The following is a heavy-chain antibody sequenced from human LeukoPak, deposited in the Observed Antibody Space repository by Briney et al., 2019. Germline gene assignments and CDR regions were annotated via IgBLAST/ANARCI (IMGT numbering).Heavy chain of an antibody. CDR3: ARDESSDPSQGP. Sequence: GASVKVSCKASGYTFTGYYMHWVRQAPGQGLEWMGWINPNSGGTNYAQEFQGRVTMTRDTSISTAYMELSRLRSDDTAVYYCARDESSDPSQGPWGQGTLVTVSS. D-gene: IGHD1-26*01. V-gene: IGHV1-2*02. J-gene: IGHJ5*02. CDR2: INPNSGGT. CDR1: GYTFTGYY.